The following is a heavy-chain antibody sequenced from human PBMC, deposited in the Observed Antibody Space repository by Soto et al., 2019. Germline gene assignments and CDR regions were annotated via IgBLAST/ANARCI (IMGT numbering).Heavy chain of an antibody. CDR1: GYTFTSYG. J-gene: IGHJ3*02. Sequence: ASVKVSCKASGYTFTSYGISWVRQAPGQGLEGMGWISDYNGNTNYAQKLQGRVTLTTDTSPSTAYIELRSLRSDDTAVYYCARGGQSSSYLRAFDIWGKGTMVTVS. D-gene: IGHD6-13*01. CDR2: ISDYNGNT. CDR3: ARGGQSSSYLRAFDI. V-gene: IGHV1-18*01.